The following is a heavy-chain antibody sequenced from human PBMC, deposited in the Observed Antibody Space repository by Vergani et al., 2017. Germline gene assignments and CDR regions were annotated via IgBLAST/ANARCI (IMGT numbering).Heavy chain of an antibody. J-gene: IGHJ5*02. V-gene: IGHV1-18*01. CDR1: GYTFTSYG. CDR2: LSAYNGNT. CDR3: AIDWYSSGWTDWFDP. D-gene: IGHD6-19*01. Sequence: QVQLVQSGAEVKKPGASVKVSCKASGYTFTSYGISWVRQAPGQRLEWKGWLSAYNGNTNYAQKLQGRVTMTTDTSTSTAYMELRSLRSDDTAVYYCAIDWYSSGWTDWFDPWGQGILVTVSS.